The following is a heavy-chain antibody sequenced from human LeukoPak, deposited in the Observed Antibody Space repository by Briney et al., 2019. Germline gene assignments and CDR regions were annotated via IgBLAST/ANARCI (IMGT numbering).Heavy chain of an antibody. V-gene: IGHV4-38-2*02. CDR1: GYSMSSGYY. CDR2: LYHTGST. Sequence: SETLSLTCSVSGYSMSSGYYWGWIRQPPERGLEWIGSLYHTGSTYYNPSLKSRVNISVDTSKNQFYLKVSSVTAADTAVYYCARVSGQFYFYYYMDVWGKGTTVTISS. J-gene: IGHJ6*03. CDR3: ARVSGQFYFYYYMDV. D-gene: IGHD6-19*01.